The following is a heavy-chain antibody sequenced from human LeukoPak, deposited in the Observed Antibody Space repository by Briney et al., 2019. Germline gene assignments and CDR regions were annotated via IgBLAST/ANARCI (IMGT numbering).Heavy chain of an antibody. D-gene: IGHD2-2*01. CDR3: ARSPHSSTSFYYYYYMDV. Sequence: SETLSLTCTVSGGSISSYYWSWIRQPPGKGLEWIGYIYYSGSTNYNPSLKSRVTISVDTSKNQFSLKLSSVTAADTAVYYCARSPHSSTSFYYYYYMDVWGKGTTVTVSS. J-gene: IGHJ6*03. V-gene: IGHV4-59*08. CDR2: IYYSGST. CDR1: GGSISSYY.